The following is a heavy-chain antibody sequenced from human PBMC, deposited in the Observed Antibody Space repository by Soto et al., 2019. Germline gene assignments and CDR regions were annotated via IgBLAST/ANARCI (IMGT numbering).Heavy chain of an antibody. D-gene: IGHD3-3*01. CDR3: ARGHGGISIFGAPGHFDN. CDR1: GGSISSGSYY. J-gene: IGHJ4*02. CDR2: ISYSGGT. V-gene: IGHV4-39*01. Sequence: QLQLQESGPGLVKPSETLSLTCTVSGGSISSGSYYWGWIRQSPGKGLEWIGSISYSGGTYYTPAHKSRVTISVDTSKNHFSLKLSSVNAADTAVYYCARGHGGISIFGAPGHFDNWGQGTLVTVSS.